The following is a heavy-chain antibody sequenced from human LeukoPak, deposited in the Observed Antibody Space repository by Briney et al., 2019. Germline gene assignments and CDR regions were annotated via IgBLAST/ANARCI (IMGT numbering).Heavy chain of an antibody. CDR3: ARRADCGGSCFINYFDS. V-gene: IGHV1-69*04. CDR2: IVPTPAIT. D-gene: IGHD2-21*01. J-gene: IGHJ4*02. Sequence: SVKVSCKVSGGTFSSYAISWVRQAPGQGLEWMGKIVPTPAITNYAQNFQGRVTITADKSSNTVYMELSSLRSEDTAVYYCARRADCGGSCFINYFDSWGQGTLVTVSS. CDR1: GGTFSSYA.